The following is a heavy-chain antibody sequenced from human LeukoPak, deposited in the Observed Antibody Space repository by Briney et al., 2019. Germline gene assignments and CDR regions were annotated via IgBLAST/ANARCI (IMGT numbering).Heavy chain of an antibody. J-gene: IGHJ4*02. CDR3: VRRGDASGGWGGHDF. CDR2: IGGSGHKT. CDR1: GFTFNRNA. D-gene: IGHD7-27*01. V-gene: IGHV3-23*01. Sequence: GGSLRLSCAASGFTFNRNAISWVRQAPGKGLEWVSTIGGSGHKTLYAHTVKGPFTISTDKSKNMVHLQMNSLTGEDTALYYCVRRGDASGGWGGHDFWGQGALVTVSS.